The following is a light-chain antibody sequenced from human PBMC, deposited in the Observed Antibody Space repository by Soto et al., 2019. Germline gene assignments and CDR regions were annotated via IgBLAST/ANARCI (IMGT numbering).Light chain of an antibody. Sequence: EIVLAQSPAILSVSPGERATLSCRASQGMSSAYLAWFQQKPGQAPTLLIYGASTRATGIPARFSGSGSGTEFTLTISSLQSEDFAVYYCQQYNNWPRTFGQGTKVDIK. V-gene: IGKV3-15*01. CDR1: QGMSSAY. CDR2: GAS. J-gene: IGKJ1*01. CDR3: QQYNNWPRT.